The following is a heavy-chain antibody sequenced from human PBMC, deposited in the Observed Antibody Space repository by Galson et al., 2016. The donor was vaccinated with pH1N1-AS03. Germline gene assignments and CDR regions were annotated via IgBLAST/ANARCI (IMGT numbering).Heavy chain of an antibody. Sequence: TLSLTCTVPGGSLSTYYWSWIRQPAGKALEWIGRVSTTGDTNYNPSLKNRVTMSVDTSKNQFSLKLNSVIAADTAVYYCARADGIVHYWGQGTLVTVSS. CDR2: VSTTGDT. J-gene: IGHJ4*02. D-gene: IGHD3-16*02. CDR1: GGSLSTYY. V-gene: IGHV4-4*07. CDR3: ARADGIVHY.